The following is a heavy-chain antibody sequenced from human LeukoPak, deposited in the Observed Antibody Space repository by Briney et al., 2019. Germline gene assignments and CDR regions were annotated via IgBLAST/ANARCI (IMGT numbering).Heavy chain of an antibody. D-gene: IGHD2-2*01. CDR2: IKQDGSAK. CDR1: GFTFSSYW. CDR3: ARWRGSTSERSDY. Sequence: GGSLRLSCAASGFTFSSYWMSWVRQAPGKGLEWVANIKQDGSAKYYVDSVKGRFTISRDNAKNSLYLQMDSLRVEDTATYYCARWRGSTSERSDYWGQGTLVTVSS. J-gene: IGHJ4*02. V-gene: IGHV3-7*01.